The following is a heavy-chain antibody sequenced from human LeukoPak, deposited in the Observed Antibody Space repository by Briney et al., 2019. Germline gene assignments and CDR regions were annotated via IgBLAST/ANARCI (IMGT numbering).Heavy chain of an antibody. CDR3: TRQGENYSLDY. D-gene: IGHD2-21*01. CDR1: GFTFSSYG. CDR2: IWHGGSDK. J-gene: IGHJ4*02. Sequence: GGSLRLSCAASGFTFSSYGMHWVRQAPGKGLEWVAIIWHGGSDKYYADSVKGRFTISRDNSKNTLYLQMNSLRAEDTAVYFCTRQGENYSLDYWGQGTLVTVSS. V-gene: IGHV3-33*01.